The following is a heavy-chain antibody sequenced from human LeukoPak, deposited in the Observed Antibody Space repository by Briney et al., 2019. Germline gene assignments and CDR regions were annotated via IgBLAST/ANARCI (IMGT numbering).Heavy chain of an antibody. V-gene: IGHV3-74*01. CDR2: INGDGSYT. J-gene: IGHJ4*02. D-gene: IGHD6-25*01. Sequence: QPGAFLLLSCASACFIFSSYWMHGGRQAAGGVVVLVSRINGDGSYTTYADSVKGRVTISRDNAKDTVYLQMNSLRAEDTAVYYCAGGRSSALLADWGQGTLVTVSS. CDR1: CFIFSSYW. CDR3: AGGRSSALLAD.